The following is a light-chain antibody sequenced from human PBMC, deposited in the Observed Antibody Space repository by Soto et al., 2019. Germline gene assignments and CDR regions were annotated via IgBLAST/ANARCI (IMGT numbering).Light chain of an antibody. J-gene: IGLJ1*01. CDR2: DVS. V-gene: IGLV2-23*02. CDR1: DNDIGTYNL. Sequence: QSALTQPASVSGSPGQSITISCTGTDNDIGTYNLVSWYQQCPGTAPKVIIFDVSNRPSGVSSRFSGSKSGSTASLTISALQAEDEADYFWCSYGGSRPYVFGTGTKLTVL. CDR3: CSYGGSRPYV.